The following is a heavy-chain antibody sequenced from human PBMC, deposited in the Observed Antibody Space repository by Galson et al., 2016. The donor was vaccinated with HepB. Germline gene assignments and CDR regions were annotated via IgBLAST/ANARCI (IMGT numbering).Heavy chain of an antibody. D-gene: IGHD3-22*01. CDR3: SRLPYSSGNFYYSGMDV. CDR1: GYSFSKYW. CDR2: IYPDDSDT. V-gene: IGHV5-51*01. Sequence: QSGAEVKKPGESLTISCKGSGYSFSKYWIAWVRQMPGKGLECMGIIYPDDSDTRYSPSFQGQVTFSADKSISTAYLQWSSLRASDTAMYYCSRLPYSSGNFYYSGMDVWGQGTTVTVS. J-gene: IGHJ6*02.